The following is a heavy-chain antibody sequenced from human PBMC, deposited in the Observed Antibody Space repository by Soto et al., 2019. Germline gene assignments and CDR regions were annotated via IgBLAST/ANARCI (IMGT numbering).Heavy chain of an antibody. J-gene: IGHJ6*02. D-gene: IGHD3-16*01. CDR2: IFSSGNT. Sequence: QVQLRESGPGLVMPSQTLSLTCTVSGDSIGSGNKYWSWIRKAPGKCLEWIGYIFSSGNTYYNPSLKSRLTMSLDTSQNQFSLKLNSVTAADTAVYFCARVPSPFDFYYAMDVWGQGTTVTVSS. CDR1: GDSIGSGNKY. V-gene: IGHV4-30-4*01. CDR3: ARVPSPFDFYYAMDV.